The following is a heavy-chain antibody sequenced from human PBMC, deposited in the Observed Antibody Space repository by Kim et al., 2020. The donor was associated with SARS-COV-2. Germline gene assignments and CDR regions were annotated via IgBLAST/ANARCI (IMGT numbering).Heavy chain of an antibody. D-gene: IGHD2-2*02. J-gene: IGHJ6*02. CDR3: ARDVLIVVVPAAIPDYYYYYGMDV. V-gene: IGHV6-1*01. CDR2: TYYRSKWYN. CDR1: GDSVSSNSAA. Sequence: SQTLSLTCAISGDSVSSNSAAWNWIRQSPSRGLEWLGRTYYRSKWYNDYAVSVKSRITINPDTSKNQFSLQLNSVTPEDTAVYYCARDVLIVVVPAAIPDYYYYYGMDVWGQGTTVTVSS.